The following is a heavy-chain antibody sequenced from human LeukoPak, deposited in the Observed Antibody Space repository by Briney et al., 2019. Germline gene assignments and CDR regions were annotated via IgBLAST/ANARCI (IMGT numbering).Heavy chain of an antibody. V-gene: IGHV3-21*01. CDR1: GLTFSSYS. CDR3: ARDSYYYDSSGYYYFDY. Sequence: GGSLRLSCAASGLTFSSYSMNWVRQAPGKGLEWVSSISSSSSYIYYADSVKGRFTISRDNAKNSLYLQMNSLRAEDTAVYYCARDSYYYDSSGYYYFDYWGQGTLVTVSS. D-gene: IGHD3-22*01. CDR2: ISSSSSYI. J-gene: IGHJ4*02.